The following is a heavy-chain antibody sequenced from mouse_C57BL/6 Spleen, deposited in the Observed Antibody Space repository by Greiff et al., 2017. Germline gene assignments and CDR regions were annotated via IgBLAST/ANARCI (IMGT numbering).Heavy chain of an antibody. CDR1: GYAFSSSW. Sequence: VQLQQSGPELVKPGASVKISCKASGYAFSSSWMNWVKQRPGKGLEWIGRIYPGDGDTNYNGKFQCKVTLTAAKSSSTAYMQLSSLTSEESAVYFCARFVYDYDGAMDYWGQGTSVTVSS. J-gene: IGHJ4*01. CDR2: IYPGDGDT. CDR3: ARFVYDYDGAMDY. V-gene: IGHV1-82*01. D-gene: IGHD2-4*01.